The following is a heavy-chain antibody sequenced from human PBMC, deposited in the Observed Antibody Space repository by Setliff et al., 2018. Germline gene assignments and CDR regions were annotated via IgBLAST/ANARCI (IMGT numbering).Heavy chain of an antibody. CDR3: ARAVSGYDYHYFDK. Sequence: GASVKVSCKTSGYPFVGYFIYWMRQAPGQGLEWVGWINPNSGGTNYAQKFQGRVTMTRDTSISTAYMELSRLTSDDTAVYYCARAVSGYDYHYFDKWGQGTLVTVSS. CDR1: GYPFVGYF. V-gene: IGHV1-2*02. D-gene: IGHD5-12*01. CDR2: INPNSGGT. J-gene: IGHJ4*02.